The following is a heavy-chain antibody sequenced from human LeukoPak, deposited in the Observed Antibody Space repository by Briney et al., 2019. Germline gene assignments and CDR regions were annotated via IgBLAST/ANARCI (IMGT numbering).Heavy chain of an antibody. CDR2: IIPILGIA. J-gene: IGHJ4*02. D-gene: IGHD4-17*01. CDR1: GGTFSSYA. CDR3: ASSAPNFYGDQTDY. Sequence: SVKVSCKASGGTFSSYAISWVRQAPGQGLEWMGRIIPILGIANYAQKFQGRVTITADKSTSTAYMELSSLRSEDTAVYYCASSAPNFYGDQTDYWGQGTLVTVSS. V-gene: IGHV1-69*04.